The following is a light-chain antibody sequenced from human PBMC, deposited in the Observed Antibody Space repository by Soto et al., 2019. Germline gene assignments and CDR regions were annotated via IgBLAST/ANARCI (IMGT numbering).Light chain of an antibody. CDR3: SSYTSSSLVV. CDR1: SSDVGGYNY. J-gene: IGLJ2*01. V-gene: IGLV2-14*03. Sequence: QSALTQPASGSGSPGQSITISCTGTSSDVGGYNYVSWYPHQPGKAPQLMIYDVSNRPSGVSNRFSGSKSGNTASLTISGLQADDEADYYCSSYTSSSLVVFGGGTKLTVL. CDR2: DVS.